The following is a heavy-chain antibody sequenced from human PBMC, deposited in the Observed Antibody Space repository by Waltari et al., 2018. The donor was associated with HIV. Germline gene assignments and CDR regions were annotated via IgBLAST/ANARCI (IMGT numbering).Heavy chain of an antibody. CDR2: IYYNGKP. D-gene: IGHD3-22*01. CDR3: ARSRHDYYDSSGYYRGAFDI. J-gene: IGHJ3*02. Sequence: QVQLQESGPGLVKPSQTLSLTCTVSGGSVSSSDYYWNWIRPPPRKGLEWIGYIYYNGKPYSNPSLKSRLTISLDRSKGQFSLKLSSVTAADTAVYYCARSRHDYYDSSGYYRGAFDIWGQGTMVPVSS. CDR1: GGSVSSSDYY. V-gene: IGHV4-30-4*08.